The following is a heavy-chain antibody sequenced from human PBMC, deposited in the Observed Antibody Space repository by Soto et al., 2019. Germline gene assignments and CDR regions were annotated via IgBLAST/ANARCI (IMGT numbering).Heavy chain of an antibody. J-gene: IGHJ5*02. CDR3: AGDLRPPAPFDP. Sequence: QVQLVQSGAEVKKPGSSVKVSCKASGDTFSSYAIIWVRQAPGQGLEWMGWTIPIFGTANYAQKFQGSVTTTADESTSPANMELSSLRSEDMAVYFWAGDLRPPAPFDPWGQGTLVTVSS. D-gene: IGHD4-17*01. CDR1: GDTFSSYA. V-gene: IGHV1-69*01. CDR2: TIPIFGTA.